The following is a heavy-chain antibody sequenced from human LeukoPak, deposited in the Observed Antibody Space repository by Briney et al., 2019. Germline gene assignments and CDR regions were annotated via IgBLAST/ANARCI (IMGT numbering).Heavy chain of an antibody. CDR3: ARGGDIVVVPAAI. CDR1: GGSFSGYY. D-gene: IGHD2-2*01. Sequence: SETLSLTCAVYGGSFSGYYWSWIRQPPGKGLEWIGEINHSGSTNYNPSLKSRVTISVDTSKNQFSLKLSSVTAADTAVYYCARGGDIVVVPAAIWGQGTLVTVFS. CDR2: INHSGST. V-gene: IGHV4-34*01. J-gene: IGHJ4*02.